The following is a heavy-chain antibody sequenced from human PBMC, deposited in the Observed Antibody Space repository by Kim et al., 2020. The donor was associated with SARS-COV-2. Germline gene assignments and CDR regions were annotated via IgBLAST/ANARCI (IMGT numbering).Heavy chain of an antibody. V-gene: IGHV3-53*01. Sequence: ADSVKGRFTISRDNYKNTLYLKMNSVRAEDTAVYYCARVLPRYYYYGMDVWGQGTTVTVSS. CDR3: ARVLPRYYYYGMDV. J-gene: IGHJ6*02.